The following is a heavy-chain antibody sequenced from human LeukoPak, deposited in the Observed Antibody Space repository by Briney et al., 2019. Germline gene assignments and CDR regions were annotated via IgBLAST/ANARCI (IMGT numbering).Heavy chain of an antibody. Sequence: SETLSLTCTVSGYSISSGYYWGWIRQPPGKGLEWIANIYYSGRTYYNPSLKSRVTISVDMSRNQFSLLVDSVTAADTAVYYCARHVDLYEIDYWGQGTLVTVSS. CDR2: IYYSGRT. J-gene: IGHJ4*02. D-gene: IGHD2-8*01. CDR1: GYSISSGYY. CDR3: ARHVDLYEIDY. V-gene: IGHV4-38-2*02.